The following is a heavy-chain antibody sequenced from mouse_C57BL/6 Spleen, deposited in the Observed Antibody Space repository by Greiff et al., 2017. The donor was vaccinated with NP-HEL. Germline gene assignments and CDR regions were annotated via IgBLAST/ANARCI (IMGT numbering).Heavy chain of an antibody. CDR1: GYTFTSYW. Sequence: QVQLQQPGAELVRPGTSVKLSCKASGYTFTSYWMHWVKQRPGQGLEWIGVIDPSDSYTNYNQKFKGKATLTVDTSSSTAYMQLSSLTSEDSAVYYCARSSILYSNYVYFDYWGQGTTLTVSS. D-gene: IGHD2-5*01. CDR2: IDPSDSYT. V-gene: IGHV1-59*01. J-gene: IGHJ2*01. CDR3: ARSSILYSNYVYFDY.